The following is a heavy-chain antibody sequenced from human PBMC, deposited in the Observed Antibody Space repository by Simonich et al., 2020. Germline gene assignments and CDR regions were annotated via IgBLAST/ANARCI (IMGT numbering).Heavy chain of an antibody. CDR2: IRSKANSYAT. CDR1: GFTFSGSA. CDR3: TRFDYYGSGSYYFDY. J-gene: IGHJ4*02. Sequence: EVQLVESGGGLVQPGGSLKLSCAASGFTFSGSAMHWVRQVSGKGLEWVGRIRSKANSYATAYAESVKGRFTISRDDAKNTAYLQMNSLKTEGTAVYYCTRFDYYGSGSYYFDYWGQGTLVTVSS. V-gene: IGHV3-73*02. D-gene: IGHD3-10*01.